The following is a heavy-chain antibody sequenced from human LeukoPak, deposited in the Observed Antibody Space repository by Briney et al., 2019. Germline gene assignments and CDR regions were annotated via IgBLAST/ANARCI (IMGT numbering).Heavy chain of an antibody. CDR3: AKKDSGANYDLDY. CDR1: GFTFSSYG. V-gene: IGHV3-23*01. CDR2: ISDSGVST. J-gene: IGHJ4*02. Sequence: GGSLRLSCAASGFTFSSYGMSWVRQAPGKGLEWVSGISDSGVSTYSADSVKGRFTISRDNSKNTLYQQMNSLRAEDTAVYYCAKKDSGANYDLDYWGQGTLVTVSS. D-gene: IGHD4/OR15-4a*01.